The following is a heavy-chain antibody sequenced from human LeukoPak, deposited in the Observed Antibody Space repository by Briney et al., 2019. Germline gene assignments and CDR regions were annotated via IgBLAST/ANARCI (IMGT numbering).Heavy chain of an antibody. V-gene: IGHV3-21*05. Sequence: GGSLRLSCAASRFTFSDSSMNWVRQAPGKGLEWISYISSTSTIIYYADSVKGRFTISRDNAKNSLYLQMNSLRAEDTAVYYCARDLYGSGSYYPYSYGYWGQGTLVTVSS. J-gene: IGHJ4*02. CDR1: RFTFSDSS. D-gene: IGHD3-10*01. CDR3: ARDLYGSGSYYPYSYGY. CDR2: ISSTSTII.